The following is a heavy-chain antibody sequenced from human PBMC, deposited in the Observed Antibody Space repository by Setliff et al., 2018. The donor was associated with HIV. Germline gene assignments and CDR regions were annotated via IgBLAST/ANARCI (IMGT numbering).Heavy chain of an antibody. CDR3: ARDNLYYNTWNASPVYGLDV. J-gene: IGHJ6*02. CDR2: ISYDGSNK. V-gene: IGHV3-30*04. CDR1: GFTFSSYA. Sequence: GGSLRLSCAASGFTFSSYAMHWVRQAPGKGLEWVAFISYDGSNKNYADSVKGRFTISRDNSKNTLYLQMNSLRAEDTAVYFCARDNLYYNTWNASPVYGLDVWGQGTTVTVSS. D-gene: IGHD3-3*01.